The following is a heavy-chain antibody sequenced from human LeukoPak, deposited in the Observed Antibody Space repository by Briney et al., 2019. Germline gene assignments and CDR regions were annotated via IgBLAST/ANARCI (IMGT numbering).Heavy chain of an antibody. CDR1: GFTFSSYW. V-gene: IGHV3-7*01. D-gene: IGHD2-2*01. J-gene: IGHJ4*02. Sequence: PGGSLRLSCAASGFTFSSYWMSWVRQAPGKGLEWVANIKQDGSEKYYVDSVKGRFTISRDNAKNSLYLQMNSLRAEDTAVYYCARSCSTTSCYSINYWGQGTLVTVSS. CDR3: ARSCSTTSCYSINY. CDR2: IKQDGSEK.